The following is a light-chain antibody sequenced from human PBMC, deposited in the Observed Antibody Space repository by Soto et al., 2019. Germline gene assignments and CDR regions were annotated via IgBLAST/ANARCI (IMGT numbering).Light chain of an antibody. V-gene: IGKV3-20*01. Sequence: EIVLKQSPGPLSLSPGDRAILYCRASQSVSSSNLAWYQQKRGQSPRLLIYGASSRATGIPDRFSGSGSGTEFTLIISSLQSEDFAVYYCQQYNNWPPITFGQGTRLEIK. CDR1: QSVSSSN. J-gene: IGKJ5*01. CDR2: GAS. CDR3: QQYNNWPPIT.